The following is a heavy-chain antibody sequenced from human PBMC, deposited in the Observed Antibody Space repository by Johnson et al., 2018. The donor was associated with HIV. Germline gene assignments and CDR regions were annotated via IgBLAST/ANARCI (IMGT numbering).Heavy chain of an antibody. CDR2: ISWNSGNI. CDR3: ARGRIYGAFAFDI. D-gene: IGHD3-10*01. CDR1: GFTFHDYA. Sequence: VQLVESGGGVVRPGGSLRLSCAASGFTFHDYAMHWVRQASGKGLEWVSGISWNSGNIDYVDSVKGRFTISRDNAKNALYLQRYSLRAEDTAVYYCARGRIYGAFAFDIWGQGTMVTVSS. V-gene: IGHV3-9*01. J-gene: IGHJ3*02.